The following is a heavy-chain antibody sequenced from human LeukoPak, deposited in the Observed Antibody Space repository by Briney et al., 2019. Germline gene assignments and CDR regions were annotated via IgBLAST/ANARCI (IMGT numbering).Heavy chain of an antibody. CDR1: GASIRSDAYY. D-gene: IGHD3-10*01. J-gene: IGHJ5*02. V-gene: IGHV4-31*03. Sequence: SETLSLTCTVSGASIRSDAYYWSWIRQHPGQGLEWIGYIYYTGSTYYNPSLKNRVTISVDTSKNQFSLKLSSVTAADTAVYYCARGGYYGSGYWFDPWGQGTLVTVSS. CDR3: ARGGYYGSGYWFDP. CDR2: IYYTGST.